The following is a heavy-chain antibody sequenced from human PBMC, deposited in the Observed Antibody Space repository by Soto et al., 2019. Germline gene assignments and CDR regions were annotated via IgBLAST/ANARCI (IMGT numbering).Heavy chain of an antibody. V-gene: IGHV4-4*02. D-gene: IGHD6-13*01. CDR2: IYHSGST. CDR1: GGSISSSNW. J-gene: IGHJ4*02. CDR3: ARVRPYSSTLFDY. Sequence: TLSLTCAVSGGSISSSNWWSWVRQPPGKGLEWIGEIYHSGSTNYNPSLKSRVTISVDKSKNQFSLKLSSVTAADTAVYYCARVRPYSSTLFDYWGQGTLVTVSS.